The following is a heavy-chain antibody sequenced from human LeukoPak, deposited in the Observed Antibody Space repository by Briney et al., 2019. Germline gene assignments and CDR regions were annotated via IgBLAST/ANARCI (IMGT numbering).Heavy chain of an antibody. D-gene: IGHD1-26*01. CDR2: FSNSGET. Sequence: GGSLSLSCAASGLPFSLYAVAWLRRARGKGLEWVSAFSNSGETHYADSVKGRFTLSRGNSQNTRYRQMNRLRADDTALYYCSKYLRLSVGTSPFHYRGQGALVTVSS. CDR3: SKYLRLSVGTSPFHY. V-gene: IGHV3-23*01. J-gene: IGHJ4*02. CDR1: GLPFSLYA.